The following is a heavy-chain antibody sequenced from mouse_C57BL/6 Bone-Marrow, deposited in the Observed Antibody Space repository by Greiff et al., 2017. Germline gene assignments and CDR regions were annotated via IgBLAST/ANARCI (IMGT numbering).Heavy chain of an antibody. Sequence: QVQLKESGAELARPGASVKMSCKASGYTFTSYTMHWVKQRPGQGLEWIGYINPSSGYTKYNQKFKDKATLTADKSSSTAYMQLSSLTSEDSAVYYCAREGTTVVAPYYFDYWGQGTTLTVSS. CDR1: GYTFTSYT. CDR3: AREGTTVVAPYYFDY. CDR2: INPSSGYT. J-gene: IGHJ2*01. D-gene: IGHD1-1*01. V-gene: IGHV1-4*01.